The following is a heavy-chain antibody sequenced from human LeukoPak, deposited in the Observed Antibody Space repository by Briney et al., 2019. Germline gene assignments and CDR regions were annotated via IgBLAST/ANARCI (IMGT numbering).Heavy chain of an antibody. D-gene: IGHD3-22*01. J-gene: IGHJ4*02. Sequence: GASVEVSCKASGYTFTSYYTHWVRQAPGHGLEWMGVINPSGGSRSYAQKFQGRVTMTRDTSTSTVYMELSSLRSEDTAVYYCARSHSYYYDSSGYYSDYWGQGTLVTVSS. CDR2: INPSGGSR. CDR1: GYTFTSYY. CDR3: ARSHSYYYDSSGYYSDY. V-gene: IGHV1-46*01.